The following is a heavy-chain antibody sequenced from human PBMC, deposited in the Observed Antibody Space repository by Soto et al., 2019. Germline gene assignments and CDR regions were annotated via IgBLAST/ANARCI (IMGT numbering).Heavy chain of an antibody. CDR1: GYTFTSYA. D-gene: IGHD6-19*01. Sequence: ASVKVSCKASGYTFTSYAMHWVRQAPGQRLEWMGWINAGNGNTKYSQKFQGRVTITRDTSASTAYMELSSLSSEDTAVYYCARVGIAVARVWIYNYYYYGMDVWGQGTTVTVSS. V-gene: IGHV1-3*01. J-gene: IGHJ6*02. CDR3: ARVGIAVARVWIYNYYYYGMDV. CDR2: INAGNGNT.